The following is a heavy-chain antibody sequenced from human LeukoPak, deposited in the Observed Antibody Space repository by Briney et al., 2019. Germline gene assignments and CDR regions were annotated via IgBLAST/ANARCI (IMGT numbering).Heavy chain of an antibody. Sequence: GASVKVSCKASGYTFTSYGISWVRQAPGQGLEWMGWLSAYNGNTNYAQKLQGRVTMTTDTSTSTAYMELRSLRSDDTAVYYCARGYYDFWSGYYGWFDPWGQGTLVTVSS. V-gene: IGHV1-18*01. CDR3: ARGYYDFWSGYYGWFDP. D-gene: IGHD3-3*01. J-gene: IGHJ5*02. CDR2: LSAYNGNT. CDR1: GYTFTSYG.